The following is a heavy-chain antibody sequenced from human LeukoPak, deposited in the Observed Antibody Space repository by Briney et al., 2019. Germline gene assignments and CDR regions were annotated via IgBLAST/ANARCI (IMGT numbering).Heavy chain of an antibody. D-gene: IGHD3-10*01. CDR1: GYTFTSYA. CDR3: ARYYGSGSYYRIHPFDY. V-gene: IGHV1-3*01. CDR2: INAGNGNT. J-gene: IGHJ4*02. Sequence: GASVKVSCKASGYTFTSYAMHWVRQAPGQRLEWMGWINAGNGNTKYSQKFQGRVTITRDTSASTAYMELSSLRSEDTAVYYCARYYGSGSYYRIHPFDYWGRGTLVTVSS.